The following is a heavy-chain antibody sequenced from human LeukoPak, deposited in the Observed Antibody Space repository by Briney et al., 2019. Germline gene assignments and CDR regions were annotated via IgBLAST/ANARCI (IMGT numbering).Heavy chain of an antibody. D-gene: IGHD6-19*01. V-gene: IGHV4-59*01. Sequence: SETLSLTCSVSGASISSYYWGWIRQPPGKPLEWIGYIYYTGSTNYNPSLKSRVTISADTSKCQFYLNVTSVTAADTAVYYCSRGSVARFDNWGQGILVTVSS. CDR3: SRGSVARFDN. CDR2: IYYTGST. J-gene: IGHJ4*02. CDR1: GASISSYY.